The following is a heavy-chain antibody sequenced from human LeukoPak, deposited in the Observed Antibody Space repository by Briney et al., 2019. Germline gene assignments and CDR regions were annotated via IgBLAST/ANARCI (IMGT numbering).Heavy chain of an antibody. CDR1: GGSISSYY. D-gene: IGHD2-2*02. CDR3: ARARFLIPDY. J-gene: IGHJ4*02. Sequence: PSETLSLTCTVSGGSISSYYWSWIRQPPGKGLEWIGYIYYSGSTNYNPSLKSRVTISVDTSKNQFSLKLSSETAADTAVYYCARARFLIPDYWGQGTLVTVSS. CDR2: IYYSGST. V-gene: IGHV4-59*01.